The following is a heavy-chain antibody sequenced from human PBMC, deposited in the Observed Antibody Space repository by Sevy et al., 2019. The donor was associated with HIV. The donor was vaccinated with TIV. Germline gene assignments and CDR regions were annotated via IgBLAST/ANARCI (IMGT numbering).Heavy chain of an antibody. V-gene: IGHV3-33*01. Sequence: GGSLRLSCAASGFNFSIYGMHWVRQAPGKGLVWVALIYFHGSIKYYVDSVKGRFTISRDNSKNTLYLQMNSLSVEDTAVYYCVRGRDYGNFDYWGQGTLVTVSS. CDR2: IYFHGSIK. CDR3: VRGRDYGNFDY. D-gene: IGHD3-10*01. CDR1: GFNFSIYG. J-gene: IGHJ4*02.